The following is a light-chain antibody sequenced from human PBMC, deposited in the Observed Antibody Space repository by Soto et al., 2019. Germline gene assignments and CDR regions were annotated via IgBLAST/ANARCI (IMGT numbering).Light chain of an antibody. J-gene: IGLJ2*01. V-gene: IGLV2-14*01. CDR1: GLGIYNY. CDR3: SSYTLTTTL. Sequence: QSALTQPASVSGSPVQSITISCTGGLGIYNYVSWYQQHPGRIPKLLIYEVSNRPSGIPDRFTGSKSGDTASLTISGLKTEDAADYYCSSYTLTTTLFVVVTKLTVL. CDR2: EVS.